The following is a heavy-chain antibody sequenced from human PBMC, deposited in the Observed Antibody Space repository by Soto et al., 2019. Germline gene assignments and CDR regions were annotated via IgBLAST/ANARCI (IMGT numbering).Heavy chain of an antibody. D-gene: IGHD6-13*01. CDR2: IYYSGIT. V-gene: IGHV4-59*08. CDR1: GGSISSHY. Sequence: QVQLQESGPGLVKPSETLSLTCTVSGGSISSHYWSWIRQPPGRGLEWIGFIYYSGITDSNPSLKSRVTISLDTSKNQLSLRLSSVTAADTAVYYCARPRGIAPAVWYFDLWGRGTLVTASS. J-gene: IGHJ2*01. CDR3: ARPRGIAPAVWYFDL.